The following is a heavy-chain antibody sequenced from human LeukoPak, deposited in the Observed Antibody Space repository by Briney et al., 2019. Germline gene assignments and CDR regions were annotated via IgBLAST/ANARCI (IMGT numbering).Heavy chain of an antibody. CDR1: GFTFSSYW. CDR2: IKQDVSEE. V-gene: IGHV3-7*04. Sequence: GGSLRLSCAASGFTFSSYWMSWVRQAPRKGLEWVANIKQDVSEEYYVDSAKGRFTISRDNAKNSLYLQMNSLRAEDTAVYYCARGRLVISLYNYYGMDVWGQGTTVTVSS. J-gene: IGHJ6*02. D-gene: IGHD3-9*01. CDR3: ARGRLVISLYNYYGMDV.